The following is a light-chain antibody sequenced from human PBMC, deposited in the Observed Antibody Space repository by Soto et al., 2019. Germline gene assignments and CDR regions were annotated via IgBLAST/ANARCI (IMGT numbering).Light chain of an antibody. V-gene: IGLV2-8*01. Sequence: QSALTQPPSASGSPGQPVTISCTGTSSDVGGYHYVSWYQQHPGKAPKLMIYEVSKRPSGVPDRFSGSKSGNTASLTVSGLQAEDEADYYCSSYAGTKAVFGGGTKLTVL. CDR3: SSYAGTKAV. J-gene: IGLJ2*01. CDR1: SSDVGGYHY. CDR2: EVS.